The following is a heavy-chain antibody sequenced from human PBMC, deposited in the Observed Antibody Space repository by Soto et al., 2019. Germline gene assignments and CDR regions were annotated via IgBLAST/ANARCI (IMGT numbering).Heavy chain of an antibody. CDR1: GYSFTIFW. V-gene: IGHV5-51*01. Sequence: GESLKISCKGFGYSFTIFWIGWVRQMPGKGLEWMGMIYPGDSETRYSPSFQGQVTMSVDKSSSTAYLQWHSLKASDSAMYYCARPGAGAVFGLVTPYYYGMDVWGQGTTVTVSS. CDR2: IYPGDSET. J-gene: IGHJ6*02. D-gene: IGHD3-3*01. CDR3: ARPGAGAVFGLVTPYYYGMDV.